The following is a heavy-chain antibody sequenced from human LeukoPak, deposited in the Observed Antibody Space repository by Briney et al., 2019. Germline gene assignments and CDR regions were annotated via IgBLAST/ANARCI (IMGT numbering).Heavy chain of an antibody. J-gene: IGHJ6*03. CDR3: ARDWESMVRGVNGWYYYYYMDV. D-gene: IGHD3-10*01. Sequence: GGSLRLPCAASGFTFSSYWMHWVRQAPGKGLVCVSRITTDGSSTSYADSVKGRFTIPRDNPKNTLYLQMNSLRAEDTAVYYCARDWESMVRGVNGWYYYYYMDVWGKGTTVTVSS. V-gene: IGHV3-74*01. CDR2: ITTDGSST. CDR1: GFTFSSYW.